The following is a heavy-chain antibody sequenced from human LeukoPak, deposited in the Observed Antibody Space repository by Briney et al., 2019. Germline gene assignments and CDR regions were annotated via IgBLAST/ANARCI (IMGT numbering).Heavy chain of an antibody. CDR3: ARDQYYYDSSGYSPFDY. V-gene: IGHV4-4*07. CDR2: IYTSGST. J-gene: IGHJ4*02. CDR1: GGSISSYY. Sequence: PSETLSLTCTVSGGSISSYYWSWIRQPAGKGLEWIGRIYTSGSTNYNPSLKSRVTMPVDTSKNQFSLKLSSVTAADTAVYYCARDQYYYDSSGYSPFDYWGQGTLVTVSS. D-gene: IGHD3-22*01.